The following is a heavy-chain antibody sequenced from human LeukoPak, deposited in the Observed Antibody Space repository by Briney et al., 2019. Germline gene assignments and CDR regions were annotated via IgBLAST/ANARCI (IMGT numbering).Heavy chain of an antibody. J-gene: IGHJ4*02. D-gene: IGHD2-15*01. CDR1: GGSVNSGSYY. Sequence: SETLSLTCTVSGGSVNSGSYYWSWIRQPPGKGLEWIGYIYYSGSTNYNPSLKSRVTISVDTSKNQFSLKLSSVTAADTAVYYCARDDHLGYCSGGSCYPNFDYWGQGTLVTVSS. CDR2: IYYSGST. CDR3: ARDDHLGYCSGGSCYPNFDY. V-gene: IGHV4-61*01.